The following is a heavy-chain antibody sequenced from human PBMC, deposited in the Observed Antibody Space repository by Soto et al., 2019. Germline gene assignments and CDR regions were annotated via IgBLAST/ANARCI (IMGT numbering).Heavy chain of an antibody. D-gene: IGHD1-26*01. V-gene: IGHV3-30*03. CDR2: ISYHGKSK. J-gene: IGHJ5*02. Sequence: QVQLVESGEGVVQPGRSLRLSCAASGFTFTTYGFHWVRQAPGKGLEWVAVISYHGKSKHYADFVKGRFTVSRDNSRNTVYLQMDSLTTEDTAVYFCARDWQWVLLFDPWGQGTLVTVSS. CDR1: GFTFTTYG. CDR3: ARDWQWVLLFDP.